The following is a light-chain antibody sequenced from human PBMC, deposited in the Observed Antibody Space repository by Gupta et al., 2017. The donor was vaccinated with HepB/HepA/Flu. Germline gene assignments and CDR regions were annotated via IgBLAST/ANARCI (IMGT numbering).Light chain of an antibody. J-gene: IGKJ4*01. Sequence: DIQMTQSPSSLSASVGDRVTITCQASQDIRKSLNWFQQKPGRAPNLLIRDASTLEAGVTSRFSGSGSETDFTFTIRDLQPEDTATYYCQQVNSLPLTFGGGTKV. CDR2: DAS. CDR3: QQVNSLPLT. CDR1: QDIRKS. V-gene: IGKV1-33*01.